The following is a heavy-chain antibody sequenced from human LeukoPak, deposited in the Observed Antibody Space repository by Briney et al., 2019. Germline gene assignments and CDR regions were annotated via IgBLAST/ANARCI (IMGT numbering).Heavy chain of an antibody. CDR3: ARDPPLDAFDI. Sequence: SETLSLTCAVYGGSFSGYYWSWIRQPPGKGLEWIGEINHSGSTNYNPSLKSRVTISVDTSKNQFSLKLSSVTAADTAVYYCARDPPLDAFDIWGQGTMVTVSS. J-gene: IGHJ3*02. CDR1: GGSFSGYY. V-gene: IGHV4-34*01. CDR2: INHSGST.